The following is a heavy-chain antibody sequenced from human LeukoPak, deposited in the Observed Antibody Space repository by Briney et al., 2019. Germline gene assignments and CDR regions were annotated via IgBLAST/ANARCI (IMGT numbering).Heavy chain of an antibody. Sequence: PSGTLSLTCDVSGGSISTTNWWTWVRQPPGKGLEWIGGIHYGGSATYNPSLNSRVSISLDKSKNQFSLKLRSVTAADTAVYYCARNGPTAAGAFDIWGQGTPVTVSS. CDR1: GGSISTTNW. CDR2: IHYGGSA. V-gene: IGHV4-4*02. CDR3: ARNGPTAAGAFDI. D-gene: IGHD6-13*01. J-gene: IGHJ3*02.